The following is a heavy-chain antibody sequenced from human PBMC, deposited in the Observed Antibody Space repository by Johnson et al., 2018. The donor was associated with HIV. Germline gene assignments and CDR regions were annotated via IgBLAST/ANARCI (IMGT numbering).Heavy chain of an antibody. CDR3: AKYSGFALDI. Sequence: FTMLWVRQAPGKGLEWVAVISYDGSNKYYADSVKGRFTISRDNSKNSVYLQMKSLRVEDTAVYKCAKYSGFALDIWGQGTEVIVSS. CDR1: FT. CDR2: ISYDGSNK. J-gene: IGHJ3*02. V-gene: IGHV3-30-3*02. D-gene: IGHD2-15*01.